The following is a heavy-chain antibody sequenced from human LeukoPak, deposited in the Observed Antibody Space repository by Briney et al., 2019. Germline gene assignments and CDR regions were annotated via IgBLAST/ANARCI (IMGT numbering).Heavy chain of an antibody. J-gene: IGHJ6*02. V-gene: IGHV4-59*08. Sequence: SETLSLTCTVSGGSLSSYYWSWIRQPPGKGLEWIGYIYYSGSTNYNPSLKSRVTISVDTSKNQFSLKLSSVTAADTAVYYCARLETDFWRGYPTTLNYYYGMDVWGQGTAVTVSS. D-gene: IGHD3-3*01. CDR2: IYYSGST. CDR1: GGSLSSYY. CDR3: ARLETDFWRGYPTTLNYYYGMDV.